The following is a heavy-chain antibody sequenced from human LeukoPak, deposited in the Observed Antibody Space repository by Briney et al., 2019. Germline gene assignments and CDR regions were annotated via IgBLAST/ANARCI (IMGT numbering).Heavy chain of an antibody. CDR3: ARRLGARFDY. D-gene: IGHD1-26*01. CDR1: GGSISSSSYY. Sequence: SETLSLTCTVSGGSISSSSYYWGWIHQPPGKGLEWIGSIFYSGSTYYNPSLKSRVTISVDTSKNQFSLKLSSVTAADTAMYYCARRLGARFDYWGQGTLVTVSS. V-gene: IGHV4-39*01. CDR2: IFYSGST. J-gene: IGHJ4*02.